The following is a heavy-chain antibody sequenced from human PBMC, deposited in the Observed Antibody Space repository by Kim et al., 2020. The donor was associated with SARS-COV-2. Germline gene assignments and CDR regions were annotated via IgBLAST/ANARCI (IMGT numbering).Heavy chain of an antibody. Sequence: YEQKFQGRVTMTRATPTSTVYMGLSSLRSEDTAVYYCARRGSSSWYGVDYWGQGTLVTVSS. V-gene: IGHV1-46*01. D-gene: IGHD6-13*01. J-gene: IGHJ4*02. CDR3: ARRGSSSWYGVDY.